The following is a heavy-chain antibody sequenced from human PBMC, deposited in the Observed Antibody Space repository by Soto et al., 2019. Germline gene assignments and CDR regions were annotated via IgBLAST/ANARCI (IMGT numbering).Heavy chain of an antibody. J-gene: IGHJ6*03. CDR2: INPSGGST. CDR1: GYTFTSYY. V-gene: IGHV1-46*03. Sequence: GASVKVSCKASGYTFTSYYMHWVRQAPGQRLEWMGIINPSGGSTSYAQKFQGRVTMTRDTSTSTVYMELSRRRSEDTAVYYCAREAITTKSYYYYYMDVWGKGTTVTVSS. D-gene: IGHD4-4*01. CDR3: AREAITTKSYYYYYMDV.